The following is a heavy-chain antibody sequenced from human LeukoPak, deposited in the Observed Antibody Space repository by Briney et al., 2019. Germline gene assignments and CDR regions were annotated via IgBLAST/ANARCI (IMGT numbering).Heavy chain of an antibody. CDR1: GFTFSSYW. V-gene: IGHV3-7*01. CDR3: ARHHEGNNYLS. Sequence: GGSLRLSCAASGFTFSSYWMTWVRQAPGKGLEWVANIKLDVSETYYVDSVRGRFTISRDNTKNSLYLQMDSLRAEDTAVYYCARHHEGNNYLSWGQGTLVTVSS. J-gene: IGHJ5*02. CDR2: IKLDVSET. D-gene: IGHD3-10*01.